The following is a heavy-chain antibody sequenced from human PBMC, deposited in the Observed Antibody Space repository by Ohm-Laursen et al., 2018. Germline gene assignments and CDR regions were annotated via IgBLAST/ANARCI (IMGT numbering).Heavy chain of an antibody. CDR3: AKDWEQNRHGSSADY. J-gene: IGHJ4*02. V-gene: IGHV3-23*01. D-gene: IGHD1/OR15-1a*01. CDR2: ISSGGGGT. Sequence: SLRLSCAASGFIFSSYGMHWVRQAPGKGLEWVSAISSGGGGTYYADSVKGRFTISRDNSKSTLYLQMNSLRAGDTAVYYCAKDWEQNRHGSSADYWGQGTLVAVSS. CDR1: GFIFSSYG.